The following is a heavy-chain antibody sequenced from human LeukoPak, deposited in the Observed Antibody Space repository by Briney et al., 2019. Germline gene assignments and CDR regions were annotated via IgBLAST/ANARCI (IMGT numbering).Heavy chain of an antibody. J-gene: IGHJ6*03. CDR2: ISTSGSSI. Sequence: GGSLRLSCAASGFTFTTYWMSWVRQAPGKGLEWLSHISTSGSSIHYADSVKGRFTISRDNAKNSLYLQMNSLRVEDTAVYYCARDATTELGTVYMDVWGKGTTVTISS. CDR1: GFTFTTYW. D-gene: IGHD4-17*01. CDR3: ARDATTELGTVYMDV. V-gene: IGHV3-48*04.